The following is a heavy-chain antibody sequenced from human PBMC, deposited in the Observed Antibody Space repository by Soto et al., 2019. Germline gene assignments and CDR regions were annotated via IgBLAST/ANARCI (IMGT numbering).Heavy chain of an antibody. J-gene: IGHJ1*01. D-gene: IGHD2-15*01. CDR2: INAGNGNT. Sequence: ASVKVSCKASGYTFTSYAMHWVRQAPGQRLEWMGWINAGNGNTKYSQKFQGRVTITRDTSASTAYMELSSLRSEDTAVYYCARAWAGYCSGGSCSPKYFQHWGQGTLVT. CDR1: GYTFTSYA. V-gene: IGHV1-3*01. CDR3: ARAWAGYCSGGSCSPKYFQH.